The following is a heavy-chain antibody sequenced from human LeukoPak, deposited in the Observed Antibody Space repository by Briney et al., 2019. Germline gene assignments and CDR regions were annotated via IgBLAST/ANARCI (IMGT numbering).Heavy chain of an antibody. Sequence: GRSLRLSCAASGFTFRNYGMHWVRQAPGKGLEWVAVIPFDGRNAYYADSVRGRFTISRDNSMNTLFLHVNDLRAEDTAVYYCAKDLTTYGSGSYYDSWGRGSLVSVSS. V-gene: IGHV3-30*18. D-gene: IGHD3-10*01. CDR3: AKDLTTYGSGSYYDS. J-gene: IGHJ5*01. CDR2: IPFDGRNA. CDR1: GFTFRNYG.